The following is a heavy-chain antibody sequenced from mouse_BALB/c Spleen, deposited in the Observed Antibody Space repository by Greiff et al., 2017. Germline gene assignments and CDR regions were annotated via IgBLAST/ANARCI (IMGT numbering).Heavy chain of an antibody. V-gene: IGHV5-6-2*01. D-gene: IGHD2-4*01. Sequence: EVKLVESGGGLVKLGGSLKLSCAASGFTFSSYYMSWVRQTPEKRLELVAAINSNGGSTYYPDTVKGRFTISRDNAKNTLYLQMSSLKSEDTALYYCARHDYDYGDYWGQGTLVTVSA. J-gene: IGHJ3*01. CDR2: INSNGGST. CDR1: GFTFSSYY. CDR3: ARHDYDYGDY.